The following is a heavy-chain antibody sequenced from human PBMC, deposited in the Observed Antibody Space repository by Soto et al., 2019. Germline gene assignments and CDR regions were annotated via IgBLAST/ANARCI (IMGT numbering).Heavy chain of an antibody. V-gene: IGHV3-23*01. CDR2: ISGSDGNI. CDR1: GFTFRNYA. Sequence: EEQLLESGGGLVQPGGSLRLSCAGSGFTFRNYAMSWVRQAPGKGLEWVSTISGSDGNIYYADSVKGRFTISRDNSKNTLYLQMNSLRAEDTAIYTCARGQSGRTTHFDNWGQGTLVTVSS. J-gene: IGHJ4*02. CDR3: ARGQSGRTTHFDN. D-gene: IGHD5-12*01.